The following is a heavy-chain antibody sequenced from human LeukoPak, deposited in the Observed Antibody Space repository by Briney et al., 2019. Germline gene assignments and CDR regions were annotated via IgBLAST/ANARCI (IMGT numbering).Heavy chain of an antibody. CDR2: IYHSGST. CDR1: GYSISSGYY. V-gene: IGHV4-38-2*01. D-gene: IGHD4-17*01. Sequence: SETLSLTCAVSGYSISSGYYWGWIRQPPGKGLEWIGSIYHSGSTYYNPSLKSRVTISVDTSKNQFSLKLSSVTAADTAVYYCARNRGVTTVTTDLGYWGQGTLVTVSS. CDR3: ARNRGVTTVTTDLGY. J-gene: IGHJ4*02.